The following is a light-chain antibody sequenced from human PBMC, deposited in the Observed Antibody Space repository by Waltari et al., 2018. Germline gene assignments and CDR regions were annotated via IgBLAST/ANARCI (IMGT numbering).Light chain of an antibody. CDR3: WLYYSGADV. CDR2: NTK. J-gene: IGLJ6*01. Sequence: QAVVTQEPSMTVSPGGTVTLTCASSTGAVTSGHSPHWFKQKPGQAPKTLIYNTKYKKSWTPARFSGSLLGGKAALTLLGAHPEYEAEYYCWLYYSGADVFGSCTKLTVL. CDR1: TGAVTSGHS. V-gene: IGLV7-43*01.